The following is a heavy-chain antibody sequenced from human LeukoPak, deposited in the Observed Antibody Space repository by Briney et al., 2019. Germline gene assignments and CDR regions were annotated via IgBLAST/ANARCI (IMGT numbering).Heavy chain of an antibody. Sequence: PGGSLRLSCAASGFTFSGSAVNWVRQAPGKGLEWVSSITTTGDRKYYSDSVKGRFTISRDNSKNMLHLQMNSLRVEDTSVYYCAREISMFVNAFDLWGQGTLVAVSS. J-gene: IGHJ3*01. V-gene: IGHV3-23*01. CDR2: ITTTGDRK. CDR3: AREISMFVNAFDL. D-gene: IGHD3-10*02. CDR1: GFTFSGSA.